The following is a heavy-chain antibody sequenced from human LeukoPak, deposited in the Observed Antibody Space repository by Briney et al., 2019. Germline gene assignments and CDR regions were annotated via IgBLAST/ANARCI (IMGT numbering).Heavy chain of an antibody. CDR2: FDPEHGET. CDR1: GYTLTESS. J-gene: IGHJ4*02. CDR3: ARAAMVRGVISLYYFDY. Sequence: GASVKVSCKVSGYTLTESSIHWVRQAPGKGLEWMGGFDPEHGETIYAQKFQGRVTMTRDTSTSTVYMELSSLRSEDTAVYYCARAAMVRGVISLYYFDYWGQGTLVTVSS. V-gene: IGHV1-24*01. D-gene: IGHD3-10*01.